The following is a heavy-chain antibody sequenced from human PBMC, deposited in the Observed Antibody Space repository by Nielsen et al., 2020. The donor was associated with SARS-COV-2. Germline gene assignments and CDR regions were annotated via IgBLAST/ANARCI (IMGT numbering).Heavy chain of an antibody. CDR3: ARDLGVGEQWLAQGY. Sequence: GGSLRLSCAASGFTFSSYGMHWVRQAPGKGLEWMAVIWYDGSNKYYADSVKCRFTISRDNSKNTLYLQMNSLRAEDTAVYYCARDLGVGEQWLAQGYWGQGTLVTVSS. V-gene: IGHV3-33*01. D-gene: IGHD6-19*01. CDR2: IWYDGSNK. CDR1: GFTFSSYG. J-gene: IGHJ4*02.